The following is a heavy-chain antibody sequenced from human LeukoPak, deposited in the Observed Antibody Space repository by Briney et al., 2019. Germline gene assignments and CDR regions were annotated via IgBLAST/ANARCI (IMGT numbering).Heavy chain of an antibody. V-gene: IGHV4-31*03. D-gene: IGHD4-17*01. CDR3: ARSSDYGDYD. CDR1: GGSVNSGGYY. Sequence: PSETLSLTCTVSGGSVNSGGYYWTWVRQHPGKGLEWLGYIYYSGRTYYNPSLKSRITISLDTSKNQFSLNLTSVSAADTAFYFCARSSDYGDYDWGQGTLITVSS. CDR2: IYYSGRT. J-gene: IGHJ4*02.